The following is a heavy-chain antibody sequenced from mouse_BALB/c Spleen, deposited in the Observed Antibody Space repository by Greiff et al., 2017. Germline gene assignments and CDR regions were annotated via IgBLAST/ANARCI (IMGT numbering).Heavy chain of an antibody. V-gene: IGHV2-3*01. Sequence: VQLEQSGPGLVGPSQSLSITCTVSGFTLTSYGVSWVRQTPGKGLEWLGVIWGDGSTNYHYAIITRLSIRKDNSKSQVFLRLNSLHTDDTATYCCDKDPNGYYAMDYWGQGTTVTVSS. CDR1: GFTLTSYG. CDR2: IWGDGST. J-gene: IGHJ4*01. CDR3: DKDPNGYYAMDY.